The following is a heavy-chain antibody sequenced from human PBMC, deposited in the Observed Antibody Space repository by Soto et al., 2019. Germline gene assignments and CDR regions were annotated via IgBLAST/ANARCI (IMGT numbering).Heavy chain of an antibody. Sequence: PSETLSLTCPVSGGSVSSSSYYWGWIRQPPGKGLEWIGSIYYSGSTYYNPSLKSRVTISVDTSKNQFSLKLSSVTAADTAVYYCARFAEDIVVVVAATESNDYWGQGTLVTVSS. CDR2: IYYSGST. CDR1: GGSVSSSSYY. D-gene: IGHD2-15*01. CDR3: ARFAEDIVVVVAATESNDY. J-gene: IGHJ4*02. V-gene: IGHV4-39*01.